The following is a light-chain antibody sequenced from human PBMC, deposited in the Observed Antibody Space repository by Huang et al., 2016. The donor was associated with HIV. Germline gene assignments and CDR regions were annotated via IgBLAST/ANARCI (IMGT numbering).Light chain of an antibody. CDR2: DAS. V-gene: IGKV3-11*01. CDR1: QSVYSY. Sequence: EIVLTQSPATLPLSPGERATLSCRASQSVYSYLAWYQHKSGQAPRLLIYDASKRATGIPARFSGSGSGTDFSLTISSLEPEDFAVYYCQQRLTWPSTFGQGTKVEIK. J-gene: IGKJ1*01. CDR3: QQRLTWPST.